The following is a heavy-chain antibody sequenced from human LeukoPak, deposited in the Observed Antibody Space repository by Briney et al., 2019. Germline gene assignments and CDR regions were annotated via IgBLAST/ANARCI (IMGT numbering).Heavy chain of an antibody. CDR1: GGSISSYY. J-gene: IGHJ4*02. V-gene: IGHV4-59*01. CDR2: IYYSGST. CDR3: ARVGYYDSSGYYDY. Sequence: KPSETLSLTCTVSGGSISSYYWSWIRQPPGKGLEWIGYIYYSGSTNYNPSLKSRVTISIDTSKSHFSLKLSSVTAADTAVYYCARVGYYDSSGYYDYWGQGTLVTVSS. D-gene: IGHD3-22*01.